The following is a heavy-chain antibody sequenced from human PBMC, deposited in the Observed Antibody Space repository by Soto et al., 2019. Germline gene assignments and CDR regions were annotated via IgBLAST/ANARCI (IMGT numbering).Heavy chain of an antibody. CDR1: GYTFTSYD. CDR3: ASPQFSHAGSQGGSSGYYPTRNHGAFDI. Sequence: ASVKVSCKASGYTFTSYDINWVRQATGQGLEWMGWMNPNSGNTGYAQKFQGRVTMTRNTSISTAYMELSSLRSEDTAVYYCASPQFSHAGSQGGSSGYYPTRNHGAFDIWGQGTMVTVSS. CDR2: MNPNSGNT. D-gene: IGHD3-22*01. V-gene: IGHV1-8*01. J-gene: IGHJ3*02.